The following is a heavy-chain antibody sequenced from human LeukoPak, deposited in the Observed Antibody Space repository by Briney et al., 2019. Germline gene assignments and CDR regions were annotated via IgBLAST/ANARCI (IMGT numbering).Heavy chain of an antibody. CDR1: GFTFSSSE. J-gene: IGHJ3*02. CDR2: ISSSSSTI. V-gene: IGHV3-48*01. CDR3: ARAYDFWSIWGAFDI. D-gene: IGHD3-3*01. Sequence: GGSLRLSCAASGFTFSSSEMNWVRQAPGKGLEWVSYISSSSSTIYYADSVKGRFTISRDNAKNSLYLQMNSLRAEDTAVYYCARAYDFWSIWGAFDIWGQGTMVTVSS.